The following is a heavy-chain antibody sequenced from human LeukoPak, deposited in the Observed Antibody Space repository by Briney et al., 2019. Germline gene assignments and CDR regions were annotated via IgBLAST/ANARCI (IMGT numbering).Heavy chain of an antibody. CDR1: GGSISSGSYY. CDR2: IYTSGST. J-gene: IGHJ6*02. V-gene: IGHV4-61*02. Sequence: SETLSLTCTVSGGSISSGSYYWSWIRQPAGKGLEWIGRIYTSGSTNYSPPLKSRVTISVDTSKNQFSLKLSSVTAADTAVYYCARGTFYCSSTSCYRGIYYYYGMDVWGQGTTVTVSS. D-gene: IGHD2-2*01. CDR3: ARGTFYCSSTSCYRGIYYYYGMDV.